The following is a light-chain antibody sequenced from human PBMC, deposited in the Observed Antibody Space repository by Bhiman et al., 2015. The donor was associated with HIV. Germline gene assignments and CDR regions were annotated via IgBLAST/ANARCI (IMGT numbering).Light chain of an antibody. Sequence: QSALTQPASVSGSPGQSITISCTGTSSDVGTYNYVSWYQQHSGKAPKLMIYDVSKRPSGVSNRFSGSKSDNTASLTIAGLQAEDEADYYCSSYTTSNTLFGTGTKVTVL. CDR1: SSDVGTYNY. CDR2: DVS. V-gene: IGLV2-14*01. CDR3: SSYTTSNTL. J-gene: IGLJ1*01.